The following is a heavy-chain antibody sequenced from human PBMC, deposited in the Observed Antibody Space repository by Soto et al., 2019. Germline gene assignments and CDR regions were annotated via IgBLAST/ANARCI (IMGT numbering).Heavy chain of an antibody. CDR2: INHSGST. CDR1: GGSFSGYY. Sequence: QVQLQQWGAGLLKPSETLSLTCAVYGGSFSGYYWSWIRQPPGKGLEWIGEINHSGSTNYNPSLKSRVTMSVDTSKNQFSLKLSSVTAADTAVYYCARGCIAAAGTNYYGMDVWGQGTTVTVSS. D-gene: IGHD6-13*01. J-gene: IGHJ6*02. CDR3: ARGCIAAAGTNYYGMDV. V-gene: IGHV4-34*01.